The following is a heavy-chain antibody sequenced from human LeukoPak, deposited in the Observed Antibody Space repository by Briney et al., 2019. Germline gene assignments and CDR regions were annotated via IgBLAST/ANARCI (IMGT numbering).Heavy chain of an antibody. CDR3: ARGVMPQLPDWFDP. J-gene: IGHJ5*02. Sequence: GGSLTLSCPACGFTFSSYSMNGVRQAAGKGREWVASISSCSSYIYYAKSVKGRFTISRDNAKNSLYLQMNSLRAEDTAVYYCARGVMPQLPDWFDPWGQGTLVTVSS. CDR2: ISSCSSYI. V-gene: IGHV3-21*01. D-gene: IGHD2-2*01. CDR1: GFTFSSYS.